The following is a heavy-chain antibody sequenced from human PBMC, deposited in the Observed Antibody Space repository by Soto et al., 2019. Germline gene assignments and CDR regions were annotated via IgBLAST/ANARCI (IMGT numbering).Heavy chain of an antibody. V-gene: IGHV4-30-4*01. CDR1: GGSISTVDYW. D-gene: IGHD7-27*01. CDR3: ARGPSGDKVDS. Sequence: QVQLQESGPGLVKPSQTLSLTCTVSGGSISTVDYWWSWIRQSPDMGLEWIGHLYDGGRTYNNPSLSGRVTMSVDPSRSQRSLALSSVSAADTAGYYCARGPSGDKVDSWGQGTLVTVSS. CDR2: LYDGGRT. J-gene: IGHJ4*02.